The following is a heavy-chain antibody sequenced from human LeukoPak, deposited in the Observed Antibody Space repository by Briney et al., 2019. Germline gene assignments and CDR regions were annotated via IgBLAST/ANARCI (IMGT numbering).Heavy chain of an antibody. J-gene: IGHJ4*02. CDR3: ARDRWFGDLSPSDY. Sequence: ASVKVSCKASGYTFNSSYMHWVRQAPGQGLEWMGIINPSDDSTRYAQKFQGRVTMTTETSTSTAYMELRSLRSDDTAVYYCARDRWFGDLSPSDYWGQGTLVTVSS. CDR1: GYTFNSSY. V-gene: IGHV1-46*02. CDR2: INPSDDST. D-gene: IGHD3-10*01.